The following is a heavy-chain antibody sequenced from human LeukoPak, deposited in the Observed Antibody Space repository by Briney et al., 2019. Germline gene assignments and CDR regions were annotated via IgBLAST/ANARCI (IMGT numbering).Heavy chain of an antibody. CDR3: ARDSSAVAGPELDY. V-gene: IGHV3-53*01. Sequence: GGSLRLSCAASGFTVSSNYMSWVRQAPGKGLEWVSVIYSGGSTYYADSVKGRFTISRDNSKNTLYLQMNSLRAEDTAVYYCARDSSAVAGPELDYWGQGTLVTVSS. CDR2: IYSGGST. D-gene: IGHD6-19*01. CDR1: GFTVSSNY. J-gene: IGHJ4*02.